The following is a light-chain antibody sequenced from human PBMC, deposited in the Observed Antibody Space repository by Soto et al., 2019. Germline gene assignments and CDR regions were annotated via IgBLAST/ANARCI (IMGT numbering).Light chain of an antibody. CDR2: EVS. V-gene: IGLV2-14*01. CDR1: SSDIGGYNY. Sequence: QSVLTQPASVSGSPGQSITISCAGTSSDIGGYNYVSWYQQHPGKAPKVMIYEVSNRPSGVSNRFSGSKSGNTASLTISGLQAEDEADYYCSSYTGSSTLYVFGSGTKVTVL. CDR3: SSYTGSSTLYV. J-gene: IGLJ1*01.